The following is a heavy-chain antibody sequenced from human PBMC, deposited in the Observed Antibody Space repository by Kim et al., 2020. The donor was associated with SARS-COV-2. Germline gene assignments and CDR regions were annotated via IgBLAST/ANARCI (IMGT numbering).Heavy chain of an antibody. Sequence: SETLSLTCTVSGGSISSYYWSWIRQPPGKGLEWIGYIYYSGSTNYNPSLKSRVTISVDTSKNQFSLKLSSVTAADTAVYYCARSGLLLWFGDGWFDPWGQGTLVTVSS. CDR1: GGSISSYY. V-gene: IGHV4-59*08. D-gene: IGHD3-10*01. J-gene: IGHJ5*02. CDR2: IYYSGST. CDR3: ARSGLLLWFGDGWFDP.